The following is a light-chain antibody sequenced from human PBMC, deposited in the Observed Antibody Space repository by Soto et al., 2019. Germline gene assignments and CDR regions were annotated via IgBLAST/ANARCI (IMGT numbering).Light chain of an antibody. Sequence: PITEFSSSLLSSVGERVTLACRASQGIGGELAWYRQKPGKAPRRLIYGASSLQSGVPARFSGSGSGTEFTLTINSLESEDFAVYYCQQYRSLCAFGQGTKVDIK. V-gene: IGKV1D-16*01. CDR2: GAS. CDR3: QQYRSLCA. J-gene: IGKJ1*01. CDR1: QGIGGE.